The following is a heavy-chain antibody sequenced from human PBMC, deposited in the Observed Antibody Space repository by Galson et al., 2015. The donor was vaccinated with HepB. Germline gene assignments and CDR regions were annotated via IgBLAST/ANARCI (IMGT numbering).Heavy chain of an antibody. CDR1: GFSFSSYA. V-gene: IGHV3-30-3*01. Sequence: SLRLSCAASGFSFSSYAMHWVRQAPGKGLEWVAVISYDESNKYYADSVKGRFTISRDNSKNTLYLQMNSLRPEDTAVHYCARDPAVAAAARHHYYYGLDVWGQGTTVTVSS. D-gene: IGHD6-13*01. CDR3: ARDPAVAAAARHHYYYGLDV. J-gene: IGHJ6*02. CDR2: ISYDESNK.